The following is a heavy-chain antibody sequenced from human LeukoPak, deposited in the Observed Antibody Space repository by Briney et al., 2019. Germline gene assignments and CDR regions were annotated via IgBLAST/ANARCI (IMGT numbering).Heavy chain of an antibody. CDR1: GGSISSGDYY. Sequence: SETLSLTCTVSGGSISSGDYYWSWIRQHPGKGLEWIGYISYSGSTYYNPSLKSRVTISVDTSKNQFSLKLSSVTAADTAVYYCARRSGPIDAFDIWGQGTMVTVSS. J-gene: IGHJ3*02. CDR2: ISYSGST. CDR3: ARRSGPIDAFDI. V-gene: IGHV4-30-4*08. D-gene: IGHD3-10*01.